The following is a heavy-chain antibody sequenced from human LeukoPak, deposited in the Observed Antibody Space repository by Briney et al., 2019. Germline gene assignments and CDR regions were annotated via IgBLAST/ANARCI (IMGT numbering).Heavy chain of an antibody. Sequence: GGSLRLSCAASGFTFSSYWMHWVRQAPGKGLVWISRINSDGSSTSYADSVKGRFTISRDNAKSTLYLQMNSLRAEDTAVYYCARDPGTQLGFDPWGQGTLVTVSS. V-gene: IGHV3-74*01. CDR3: ARDPGTQLGFDP. CDR2: INSDGSST. J-gene: IGHJ5*02. CDR1: GFTFSSYW.